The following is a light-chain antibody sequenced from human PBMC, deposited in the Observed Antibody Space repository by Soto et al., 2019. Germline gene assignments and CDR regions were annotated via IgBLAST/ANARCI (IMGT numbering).Light chain of an antibody. CDR1: QGIGDT. Sequence: EVVMRHSAAALCVSPGELATLACGASQGIGDTLAWYQHKPGQTPRTLIYDTYTRATGVTNRFSGSRSGAEFTLTIKSLQSEDFEAYYCKTYNNWPLNCGGGHKVDIK. V-gene: IGKV3-15*01. CDR3: KTYNNWPLN. CDR2: DTY. J-gene: IGKJ4*01.